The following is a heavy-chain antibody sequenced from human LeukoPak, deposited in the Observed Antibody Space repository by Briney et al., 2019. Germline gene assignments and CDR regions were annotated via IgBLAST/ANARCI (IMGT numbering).Heavy chain of an antibody. J-gene: IGHJ4*02. Sequence: PGGSLRLSCAASGCTFDDYAMHWVRQAPGKGLEWVSPISGDGGSTYYADSVKGRFTISRDNSKNSLYLQMNSLRTEDTALYYCAKDMATAMDYFDYWGQGTLVTVSS. D-gene: IGHD5-18*01. CDR3: AKDMATAMDYFDY. V-gene: IGHV3-43*02. CDR1: GCTFDDYA. CDR2: ISGDGGST.